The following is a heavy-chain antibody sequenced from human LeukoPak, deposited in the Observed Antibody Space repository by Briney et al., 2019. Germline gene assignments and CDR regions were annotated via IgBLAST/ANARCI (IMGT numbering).Heavy chain of an antibody. D-gene: IGHD6-19*01. CDR3: ARVWHSSGLNWFDP. Sequence: PGGSLRLSCAASGFTVSSNYMSWVRQAPGKGLEWVSVIYSGGSTYYADSVKGRFTISRDNSKNTLYLQMNSLRAEDTAVYYCARVWHSSGLNWFDPWGQGTLVTVSS. CDR1: GFTVSSNY. CDR2: IYSGGST. J-gene: IGHJ5*02. V-gene: IGHV3-53*01.